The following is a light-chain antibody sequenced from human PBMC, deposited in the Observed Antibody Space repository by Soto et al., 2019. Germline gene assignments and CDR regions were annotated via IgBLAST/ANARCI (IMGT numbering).Light chain of an antibody. CDR1: SSDIGAYNY. Sequence: QSVLTQPPSASGSPGQSVTISCTVTSSDIGAYNYVSWYQQHPGKAPQLMIYQINKRPSGVPDRFSGSRSGNTASLTVSGLQPEDEADYYCTSYAGNNNFVFGTGTKVTVL. CDR3: TSYAGNNNFV. CDR2: QIN. V-gene: IGLV2-8*01. J-gene: IGLJ1*01.